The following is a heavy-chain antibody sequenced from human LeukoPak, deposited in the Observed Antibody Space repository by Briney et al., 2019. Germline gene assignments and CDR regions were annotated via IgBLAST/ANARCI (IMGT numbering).Heavy chain of an antibody. CDR3: ARPSITMVRGGAYDI. CDR2: IWYDGGIK. CDR1: GFSFGFNTYG. V-gene: IGHV3-33*01. D-gene: IGHD3-10*01. J-gene: IGHJ3*02. Sequence: GGSLRLSCVASGFSFGFNTYGMQWVRQTPGKGLEWVAVIWYDGGIKYYGDAVKGRFTISRDNSKNTLYLQMASLRGDDTAVYYCARPSITMVRGGAYDIWGQGTMVTVSS.